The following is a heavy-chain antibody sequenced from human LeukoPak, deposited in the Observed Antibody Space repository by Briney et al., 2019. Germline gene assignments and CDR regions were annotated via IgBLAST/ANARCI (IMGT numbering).Heavy chain of an antibody. CDR1: GFTVSDNY. V-gene: IGHV3-53*01. CDR2: TFSGGGGT. J-gene: IGHJ4*02. CDR3: ARDGGSGWYEV. D-gene: IGHD6-19*01. Sequence: GGSLRLSCAASGFTVSDNYMNWVRQAPGKGLVWVSVTFSGGGGTFYADSVKGRFTVSRDNSKNTLYLQMNGLRVEDTAVYYCARDGGSGWYEVWDQGTLATVSS.